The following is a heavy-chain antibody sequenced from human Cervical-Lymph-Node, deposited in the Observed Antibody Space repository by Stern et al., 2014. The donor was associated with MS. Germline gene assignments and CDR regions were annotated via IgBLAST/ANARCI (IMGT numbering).Heavy chain of an antibody. J-gene: IGHJ6*02. Sequence: VQLVESGPGLVKPSQTLSLTCTVSGGSISSGDYYWSWIRQRPALGLEWIGYISSSGSTYYNPSLKSRVTMSVDTSKNQFSLKLNSVTAADTAVYYCARAGDYYTMDVWGQGTTVTVSS. CDR1: GGSISSGDYY. V-gene: IGHV4-31*03. CDR2: ISSSGST. CDR3: ARAGDYYTMDV. D-gene: IGHD1-1*01.